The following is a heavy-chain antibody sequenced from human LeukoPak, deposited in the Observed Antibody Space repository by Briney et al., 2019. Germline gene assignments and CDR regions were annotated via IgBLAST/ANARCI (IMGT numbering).Heavy chain of an antibody. CDR2: IYSWST. J-gene: IGHJ5*02. V-gene: IGHV4-61*01. CDR3: ARNGAVAVNWFDP. CDR1: GGSVSSGSYY. D-gene: IGHD6-19*01. Sequence: EPSETLSLTCTVSGGSVSSGSYYWSWIRQPPGKGLEWIGYIYSWSTNYNPSLKSRVTISVDTSKNQFSLKLSSVTAADTAVYYCARNGAVAVNWFDPWGQGTLVTVSS.